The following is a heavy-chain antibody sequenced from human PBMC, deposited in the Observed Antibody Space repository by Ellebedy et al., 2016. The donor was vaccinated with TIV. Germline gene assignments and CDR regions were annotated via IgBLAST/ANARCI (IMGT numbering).Heavy chain of an antibody. CDR3: ARDLALRSDCCGFY. Sequence: AASVKVSCKTSGYTFTSYYIHWVRQAPGQGLEWMGMLNPTDGSTRYAHTLQGRVTLTMDTSTTTVYMELSSLRSDDTAVYSRARDLALRSDCCGFYWGQGTLVTVAS. J-gene: IGHJ4*02. V-gene: IGHV1-46*01. CDR2: LNPTDGST. CDR1: GYTFTSYY. D-gene: IGHD1-26*01.